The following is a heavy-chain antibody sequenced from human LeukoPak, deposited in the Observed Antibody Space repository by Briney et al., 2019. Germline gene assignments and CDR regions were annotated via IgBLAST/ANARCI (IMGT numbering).Heavy chain of an antibody. V-gene: IGHV1-24*01. D-gene: IGHD1-26*01. CDR1: GYSLTEIS. J-gene: IGHJ4*02. Sequence: ASVKVSCKVSGYSLTEISKYWVRQAPGKGLEWMGGFDLEDGDGETFYGQKFEGRLTMTEDTSTDTVYMELSSLTPDDTAVYYCAVGGPYQLLEEWGQGTLVTVSS. CDR2: FDLEDGDGET. CDR3: AVGGPYQLLEE.